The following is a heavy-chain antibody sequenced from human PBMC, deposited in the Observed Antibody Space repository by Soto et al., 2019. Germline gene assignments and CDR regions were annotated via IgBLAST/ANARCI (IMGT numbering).Heavy chain of an antibody. Sequence: QVQLQQWGAGLLKPSETLSLTCAVYGGSFSGYYWSWIRQPPGKGLEWIGEINHSGSTNYNPSLKSRVTISVDTSKNQFSLKLSSVTAADTAVYYCARVMVRGVYGMDVWGQGTTVTVSS. CDR3: ARVMVRGVYGMDV. D-gene: IGHD3-10*01. CDR2: INHSGST. V-gene: IGHV4-34*01. J-gene: IGHJ6*02. CDR1: GGSFSGYY.